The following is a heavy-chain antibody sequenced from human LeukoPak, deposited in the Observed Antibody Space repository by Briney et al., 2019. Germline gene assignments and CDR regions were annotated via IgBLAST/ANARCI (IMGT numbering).Heavy chain of an antibody. J-gene: IGHJ4*02. V-gene: IGHV3-74*01. Sequence: GGSLRLSCAASGFTFKDHWIHWVRQRPGRGLEWLARIIGGGSEISYADSVKGRFTISRDNDKNIVYFQMNSLRGEDTATYFCARGHVYGSDRHWDHWGQGTLATVS. CDR3: ARGHVYGSDRHWDH. CDR2: IIGGGSEI. D-gene: IGHD3-10*01. CDR1: GFTFKDHW.